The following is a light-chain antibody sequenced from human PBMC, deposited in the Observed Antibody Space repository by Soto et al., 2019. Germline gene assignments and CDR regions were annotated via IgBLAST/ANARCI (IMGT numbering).Light chain of an antibody. Sequence: DIQMTQSPSYLSASVGDRVTITCRASQSISSYLNWYQQKPGKAPKLLLYAASSLQSGVPSRFSGSGSGTDFTLTISSLQPEDFATYYCQQSYSTPLYTFGQGTKLEIK. J-gene: IGKJ2*01. V-gene: IGKV1-39*01. CDR1: QSISSY. CDR2: AAS. CDR3: QQSYSTPLYT.